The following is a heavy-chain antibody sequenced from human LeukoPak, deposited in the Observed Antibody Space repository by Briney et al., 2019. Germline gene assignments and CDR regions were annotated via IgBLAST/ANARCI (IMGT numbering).Heavy chain of an antibody. D-gene: IGHD2-2*01. V-gene: IGHV4-34*01. J-gene: IGHJ5*02. CDR3: ARVGIVVVPAARVPARWFDP. CDR1: GGSFSGYY. Sequence: SETLSLTCAVYGGSFSGYYWSWTRQPPGKGLEWIGEINHSGSTNYNPSLKSRVTISVDTSKNQFSLKLSSVTAADTAVYYCARVGIVVVPAARVPARWFDPWGQGTLVTVSS. CDR2: INHSGST.